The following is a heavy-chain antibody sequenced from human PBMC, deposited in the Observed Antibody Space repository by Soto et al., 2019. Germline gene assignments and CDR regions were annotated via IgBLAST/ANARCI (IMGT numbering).Heavy chain of an antibody. J-gene: IGHJ4*02. CDR2: IIPIFGTA. Sequence: QVPLVQSGAEVKKPGSSVKVSCKASGGTFSSYAISWVRQAPGQGLEWMGGIIPIFGTANYAQKFQGRVTITADESTSTDYMELSSLRSEDTAVYYCARDHDSSGYAFDYWGQGTLVTVSS. D-gene: IGHD3-22*01. V-gene: IGHV1-69*01. CDR3: ARDHDSSGYAFDY. CDR1: GGTFSSYA.